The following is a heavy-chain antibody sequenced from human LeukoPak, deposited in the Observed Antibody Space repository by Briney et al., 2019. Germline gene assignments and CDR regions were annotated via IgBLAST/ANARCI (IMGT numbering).Heavy chain of an antibody. V-gene: IGHV3-7*01. CDR2: IKQDGSEK. CDR3: AGWPMFSDAFHI. CDR1: GFIFSNYW. J-gene: IGHJ3*02. Sequence: QPGGSLRLSCAVSGFIFSNYWMSWVRQAPGKGLEWVANIKQDGSEKYYVDSVKGRFTISRDNAKNSLYLRMNSLRAEDTAVYYCAGWPMFSDAFHIWGQGTMVTVSS. D-gene: IGHD3-10*02.